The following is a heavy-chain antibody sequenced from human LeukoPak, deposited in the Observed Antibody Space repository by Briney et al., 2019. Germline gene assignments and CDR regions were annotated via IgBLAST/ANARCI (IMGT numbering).Heavy chain of an antibody. Sequence: ASVKVSCKASGYTFTGYYMHWVRQAPGQGLEWMEWINPNSGGTNYAQKFQGRVTMTRDTSISTAYMELSRLRSDDTAVYYCARDSSSWYGGWFDPWGQGTLVTVSS. D-gene: IGHD6-13*01. CDR3: ARDSSSWYGGWFDP. CDR2: INPNSGGT. J-gene: IGHJ5*02. CDR1: GYTFTGYY. V-gene: IGHV1-2*02.